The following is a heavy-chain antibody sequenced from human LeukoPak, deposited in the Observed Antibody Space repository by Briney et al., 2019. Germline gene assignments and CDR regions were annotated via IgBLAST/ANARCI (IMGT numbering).Heavy chain of an antibody. D-gene: IGHD3-10*01. CDR2: ISYDGSNK. CDR3: AREFYHYGSGSYFDY. CDR1: GFTFSSYA. V-gene: IGHV3-30-3*01. J-gene: IGHJ4*02. Sequence: GGSLRLSCAASGFTFSSYAMHWVRQAPGKGLVWVAVISYDGSNKYYADSVKGRFTISRDNSKNTLYLQMNSLRAEDTAVYYCAREFYHYGSGSYFDYWGQGTLVTVSS.